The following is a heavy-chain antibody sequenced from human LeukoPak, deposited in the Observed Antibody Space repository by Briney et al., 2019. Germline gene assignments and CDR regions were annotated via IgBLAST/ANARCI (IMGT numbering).Heavy chain of an antibody. J-gene: IGHJ4*02. V-gene: IGHV4-39*01. CDR2: IYYSGST. D-gene: IGHD6-13*01. CDR1: GGSISSSSYY. Sequence: ASETLSLTCTVSGGSISSSSYYWGWIRQPPGKGLEWIGSIYYSGSTYYNPSLKSRVTISVDTSKNQFSLKLSSVTAADTAVYYCARADSSSLPFDYWGQGTLVTVSS. CDR3: ARADSSSLPFDY.